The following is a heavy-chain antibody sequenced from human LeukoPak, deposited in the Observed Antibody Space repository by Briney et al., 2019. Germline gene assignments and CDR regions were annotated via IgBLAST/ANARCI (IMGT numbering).Heavy chain of an antibody. Sequence: GGSLRLSCAASGFTFSSYSMNWVRQAPGKGLEWVSSISSSSSYIYYADSVKGRFTISRDNAKNSLYLQMNSLRAEDTAVYYCARDPYGDYPLDYWGQGILVSDSS. V-gene: IGHV3-21*01. CDR1: GFTFSSYS. CDR2: ISSSSSYI. D-gene: IGHD4-17*01. J-gene: IGHJ4*02. CDR3: ARDPYGDYPLDY.